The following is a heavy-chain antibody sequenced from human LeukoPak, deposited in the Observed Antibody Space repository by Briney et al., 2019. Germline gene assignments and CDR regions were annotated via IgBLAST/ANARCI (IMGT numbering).Heavy chain of an antibody. J-gene: IGHJ5*02. CDR2: IYPGDSDT. Sequence: GESLKISCKGSGYSFTSYWIGWVRQLPGKGLEWMGIIYPGDSDTRYSPSFQGQVTISADKSISTAYLHWSSLRASDTAIYYCATATITFGGVIPPSDPWGQGTLVTVSS. V-gene: IGHV5-51*01. CDR3: ATATITFGGVIPPSDP. D-gene: IGHD3-16*02. CDR1: GYSFTSYW.